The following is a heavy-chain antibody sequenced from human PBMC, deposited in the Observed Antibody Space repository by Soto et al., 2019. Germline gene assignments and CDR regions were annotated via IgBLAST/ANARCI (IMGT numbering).Heavy chain of an antibody. CDR1: GYTFTSYD. Sequence: ASVKVSCKASGYTFTSYDISWVRQAPGQGLEWMGRISAYNGNTNYAQKFQGRVTMTTDTSTSTDYMELRSLRSDDTAVYYCAKMGNSWSHAFDIWGQGPMVTVSS. J-gene: IGHJ3*02. CDR3: AKMGNSWSHAFDI. CDR2: ISAYNGNT. D-gene: IGHD6-13*01. V-gene: IGHV1-18*04.